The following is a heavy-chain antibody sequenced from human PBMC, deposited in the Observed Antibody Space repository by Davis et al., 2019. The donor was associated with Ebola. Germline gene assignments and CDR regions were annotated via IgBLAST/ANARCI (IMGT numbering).Heavy chain of an antibody. Sequence: GGSLRLSCAASAFTFSLFAMHWVRQAPGKGLEWVAGLLYDGSKEFYADSVKGRFTISRDNSKNTLYLQMNRLRPKDTAVYYCAKDDYLQRWGGFDVWGQGTMVTVSS. CDR2: LLYDGSKE. V-gene: IGHV3-30*04. CDR1: AFTFSLFA. J-gene: IGHJ3*01. CDR3: AKDDYLQRWGGFDV. D-gene: IGHD3-16*01.